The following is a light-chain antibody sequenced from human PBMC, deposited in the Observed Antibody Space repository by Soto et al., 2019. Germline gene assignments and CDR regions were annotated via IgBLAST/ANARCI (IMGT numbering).Light chain of an antibody. CDR2: EVS. CDR3: SSYTSSRAYV. V-gene: IGLV2-14*01. J-gene: IGLJ1*01. Sequence: QSALTQPASVSGSPGQSITISCTGTSSDVGSYNYVSWYQQHPGKAPKLMIYEVSDRPSGISSRFSGSKSGNTASLTISGLQTEDEADYYCSSYTSSRAYVFGLGTKLTVL. CDR1: SSDVGSYNY.